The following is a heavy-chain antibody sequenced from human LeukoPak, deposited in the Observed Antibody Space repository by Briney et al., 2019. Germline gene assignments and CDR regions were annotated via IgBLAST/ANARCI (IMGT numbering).Heavy chain of an antibody. Sequence: GSSVKVSCKTSGGTSNNYAINWVRQAPGQGLEWVGGGLPIFGAPASAQKFQGRVTFSTDASADTVYMEMSSLTSEDTAVYYCANYFDYYAAFNVWGQGPMVTVSS. CDR1: GGTSNNYA. CDR2: GLPIFGAP. V-gene: IGHV1-69*05. D-gene: IGHD3-22*01. J-gene: IGHJ3*01. CDR3: ANYFDYYAAFNV.